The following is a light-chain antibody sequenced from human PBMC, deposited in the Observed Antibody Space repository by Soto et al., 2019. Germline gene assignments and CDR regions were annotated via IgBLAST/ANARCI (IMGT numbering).Light chain of an antibody. V-gene: IGKV1-39*01. CDR2: GAS. CDR1: QSISSW. CDR3: QQTYTTPEIT. J-gene: IGKJ5*01. Sequence: DSPMTPSPASLSSSVGDIVTITCRASQSISSWLAWYQHKPGKAPKLLMYGASYLKSGVPTRFSGSGSGTDFTLTISSLQPEDFAIYYCQQTYTTPEITFGQGRLLEIK.